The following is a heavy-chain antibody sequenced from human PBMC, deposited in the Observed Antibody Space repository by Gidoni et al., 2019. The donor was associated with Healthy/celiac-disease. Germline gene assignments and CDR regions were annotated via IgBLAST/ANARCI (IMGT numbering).Heavy chain of an antibody. V-gene: IGHV4-34*01. J-gene: IGHJ3*02. CDR3: ARGRRITMIGSAFDI. CDR1: GGSFSGYY. Sequence: QGQLQQWGAGLLKPSETLSLTCDAYGGSFSGYYWSWIRQPPGKGLAWIGEINHSGSPNYNPSLKNRVTISVDTSKNQFSRKLSSVSAADTAVYYCARGRRITMIGSAFDIWGQGTMVTVSS. D-gene: IGHD3-22*01. CDR2: INHSGSP.